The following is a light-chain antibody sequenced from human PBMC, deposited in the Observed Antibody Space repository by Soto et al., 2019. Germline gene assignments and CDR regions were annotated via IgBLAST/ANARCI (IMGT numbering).Light chain of an antibody. CDR1: QSITDR. J-gene: IGKJ1*01. Sequence: RRTQNTSTLSASVGDKVTITCRASQSITDRLAWYQQKSGRAPKVLIYKASTLESGVPSRFSASGFGTEFTLTISGLQPDDFATYYCQEYTTFFTWTFCPGTKVDIK. CDR2: KAS. CDR3: QEYTTFFTWT. V-gene: IGKV1-5*03.